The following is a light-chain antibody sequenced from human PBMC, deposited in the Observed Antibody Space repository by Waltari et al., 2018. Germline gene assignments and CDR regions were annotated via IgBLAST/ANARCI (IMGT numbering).Light chain of an antibody. J-gene: IGLJ3*02. CDR2: RNN. CDR3: SAWDRSLSAWV. Sequence: QAGLTQPPSVSKGLRQTATLTCTGNNNNVGYERANWLQQHQGHPPKLLFYRNNNRPSGISERFSASRSGSTASLTITGLQTEDEADYYCSAWDRSLSAWVFGGGTKLTVL. CDR1: NNNVGYER. V-gene: IGLV10-54*04.